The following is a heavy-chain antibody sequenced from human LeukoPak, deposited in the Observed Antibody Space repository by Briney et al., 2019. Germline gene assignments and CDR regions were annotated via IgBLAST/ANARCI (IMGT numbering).Heavy chain of an antibody. J-gene: IGHJ4*02. V-gene: IGHV4-34*01. CDR3: ARIRCGHTDDRCYNY. Sequence: SETLSLTCAVQGVSVNAYSWSWIRHSPGKGLGWIGEINHSGGTNYNPSLKSRATISVDTSENQFSLRVTSVTAADTAVYYCARIRCGHTDDRCYNYWGQGTLVTVSS. CDR2: INHSGGT. D-gene: IGHD2-8*01. CDR1: GVSVNAYS.